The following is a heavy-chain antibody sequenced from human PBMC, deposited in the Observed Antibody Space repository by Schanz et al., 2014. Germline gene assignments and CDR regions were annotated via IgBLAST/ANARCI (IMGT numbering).Heavy chain of an antibody. D-gene: IGHD3-10*01. V-gene: IGHV1-69*02. CDR3: ARVSMEFERGKSYYYYMDV. Sequence: QVQLVQSEAEVKKPGSSVKVSCKASGGTFSSYTISWVRQAPGQGLEWMGRIIPILGIANYAQRFQDRVRITADKSTSTAYMELSSLTSEDTAVYYCARVSMEFERGKSYYYYMDVWGRGTTVIVSS. CDR2: IIPILGIA. J-gene: IGHJ6*03. CDR1: GGTFSSYT.